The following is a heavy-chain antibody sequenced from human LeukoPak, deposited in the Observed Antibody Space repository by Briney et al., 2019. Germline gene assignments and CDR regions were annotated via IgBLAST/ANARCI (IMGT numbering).Heavy chain of an antibody. J-gene: IGHJ4*02. Sequence: ASVKVSCKASGYTFTSYYMHWVRQAPGQGLEWMGIINPSGGSTSYAQKLQGRVAMTTDTSTSTAYMELRSLRSDDTAVYYCARGDLKGGIFDYWGQGTLVTVSS. CDR1: GYTFTSYY. D-gene: IGHD2-21*02. V-gene: IGHV1-46*01. CDR2: INPSGGST. CDR3: ARGDLKGGIFDY.